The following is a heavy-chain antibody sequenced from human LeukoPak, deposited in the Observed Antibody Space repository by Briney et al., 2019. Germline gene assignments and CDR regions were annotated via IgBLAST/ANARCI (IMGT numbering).Heavy chain of an antibody. CDR1: GGTFSSYA. CDR2: IIPILGIA. Sequence: SVKVSCKASGGTFSSYAISWVRQAPGQGLEWMGRIIPILGIANYAQKFQGRVTITADKSTSTAYMELSSLRSEDTAVYYCARVYYYDSSGYYYFDYWVQGTLVTVSS. V-gene: IGHV1-69*04. J-gene: IGHJ4*02. D-gene: IGHD3-22*01. CDR3: ARVYYYDSSGYYYFDY.